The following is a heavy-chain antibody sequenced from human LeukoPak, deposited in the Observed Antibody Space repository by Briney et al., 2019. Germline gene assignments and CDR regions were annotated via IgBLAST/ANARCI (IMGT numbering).Heavy chain of an antibody. V-gene: IGHV3-48*02. D-gene: IGHD3-16*01. J-gene: IGHJ6*02. CDR3: ARIPGGYYYAMDV. Sequence: GGSLRLSCAASGFTFSNYSMNWARKPQGKGWEGVPYISSRSSNIYYADSVKGRFTISRDNAKNSLYLQMNSLRDEDTAVYYCARIPGGYYYAMDVWGQGTTVTVSS. CDR1: GFTFSNYS. CDR2: ISSRSSNI.